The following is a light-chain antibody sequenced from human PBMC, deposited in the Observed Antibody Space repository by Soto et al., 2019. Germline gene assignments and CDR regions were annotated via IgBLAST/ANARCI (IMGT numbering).Light chain of an antibody. J-gene: IGKJ1*01. CDR3: QQRSNWPPTWT. CDR2: DAS. Sequence: EIVLTQSPATLSLSPGERATLSCRASQSVSSYLAWYQHKPGQAPRLLIYDASNRATGIPARFSGSGSGTDFTLTISSREPEDFAVYYCQQRSNWPPTWTFGQGTKVEIK. V-gene: IGKV3-11*01. CDR1: QSVSSY.